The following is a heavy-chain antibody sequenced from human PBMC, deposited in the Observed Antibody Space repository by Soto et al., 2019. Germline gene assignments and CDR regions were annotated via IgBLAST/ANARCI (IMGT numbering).Heavy chain of an antibody. D-gene: IGHD3-16*01. CDR1: GGSIISYH. CDR3: GRLFYDWPGRAYFRY. CDR2: ILKSGST. J-gene: IGHJ1*01. Sequence: SETLSLTGTVSGGSIISYHWSWIRQPPGKGLEWTGYILKSGSTTYNPSLKSRVTISVYTSKNQFSLELTSVTAAGAAVYNCGRLFYDWPGRAYFRYWGQGTLVAVSS. V-gene: IGHV4-59*01.